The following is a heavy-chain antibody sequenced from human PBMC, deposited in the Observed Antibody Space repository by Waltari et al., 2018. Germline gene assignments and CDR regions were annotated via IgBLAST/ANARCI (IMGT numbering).Heavy chain of an antibody. CDR1: GFTFSSYW. D-gene: IGHD3-22*01. Sequence: VQLVESGGGLVQPGGSLRLSCAASGFTFSSYWMSWVRQAPGKGLEWVAKRKQDGSEKYDVDSVKGRFTIARDNAKNSLYLQMSSLRAEDTAVYYCARVGGYYDSSGFDYWGQGTLVTVSS. CDR2: RKQDGSEK. J-gene: IGHJ4*02. V-gene: IGHV3-7*04. CDR3: ARVGGYYDSSGFDY.